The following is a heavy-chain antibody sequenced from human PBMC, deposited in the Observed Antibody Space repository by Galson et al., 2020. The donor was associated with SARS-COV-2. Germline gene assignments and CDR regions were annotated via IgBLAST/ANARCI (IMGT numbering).Heavy chain of an antibody. CDR1: GFSLSTSGMC. CDR2: IDWDDDK. CDR3: ARIAGYYEHPYYYYGMDV. Sequence: SGPTLVKPTQTLTLTCTFSGFSLSTSGMCVSWIRQPPGKALEWLARIDWDDDKYYSTSLKTRLTISKDTSKNQVVLTMTNMDPVDTATYYCARIAGYYEHPYYYYGMDVWGQVTTVTVSS. D-gene: IGHD3-3*01. J-gene: IGHJ6*02. V-gene: IGHV2-70*11.